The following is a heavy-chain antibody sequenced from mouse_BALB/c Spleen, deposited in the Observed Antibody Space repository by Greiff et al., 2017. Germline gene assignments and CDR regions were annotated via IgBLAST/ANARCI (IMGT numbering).Heavy chain of an antibody. CDR1: GYTFTSYV. D-gene: IGHD4-1*01. Sequence: QLQQSGPELVKPGASVKMSCKASGYTFTSYVMHWVKQKPGQCLEWIGYINPYNDGTKYNEKFKGKATLTSDKSSSTAYMELSSLTSEDSAVYYCTRALGRDYFDYWGQGTTLTVSS. V-gene: IGHV1-14*01. CDR3: TRALGRDYFDY. CDR2: INPYNDGT. J-gene: IGHJ2*01.